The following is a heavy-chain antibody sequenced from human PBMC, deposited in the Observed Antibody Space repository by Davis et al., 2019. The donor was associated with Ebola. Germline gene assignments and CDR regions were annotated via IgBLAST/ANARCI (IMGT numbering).Heavy chain of an antibody. CDR1: GFSFSNYA. Sequence: PGGSLRLSCEASGFSFSNYAMSWVRKAPGRGLEWVSGISGSGGSTYDAASVKGRFTISRDNSKNTLYLQLNSLRAEDTAVYYCARDDRGWDLIQGYYGMDVWGQGTTVTVSS. J-gene: IGHJ6*02. CDR3: ARDDRGWDLIQGYYGMDV. V-gene: IGHV3-23*01. CDR2: ISGSGGST. D-gene: IGHD1-26*01.